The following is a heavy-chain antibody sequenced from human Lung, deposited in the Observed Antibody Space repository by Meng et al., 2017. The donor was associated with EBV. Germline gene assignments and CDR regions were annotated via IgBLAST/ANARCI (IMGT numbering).Heavy chain of an antibody. CDR3: ARAAFGGYYYFDK. V-gene: IGHV3-74*03. CDR1: GFTFSRHW. J-gene: IGHJ4*02. Sequence: VQLVESGGGLVQPGGSLRLSCAASGFTFSRHWMHWIRQAPGKGLVWIARINVDGTSITYEESANGRFTISRDNAKNTLNLQMYGLRVEDTAVYFCARAAFGGYYYFDKWGQGTLVTVSS. D-gene: IGHD5-12*01. CDR2: INVDGTSI.